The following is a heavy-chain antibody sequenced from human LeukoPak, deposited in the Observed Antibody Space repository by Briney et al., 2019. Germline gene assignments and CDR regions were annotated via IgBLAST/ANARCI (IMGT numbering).Heavy chain of an antibody. CDR3: ARENDYRDWFDP. CDR1: GGSFSGYY. V-gene: IGHV4-34*01. D-gene: IGHD4-11*01. CDR2: INHSGST. J-gene: IGHJ5*02. Sequence: SETLSLTCAVYGGSFSGYYWSWIRQPPGKGLEWIGEINHSGSTNYNPSLKSRVTISVDTSKSQFSLKLSSVTAADTAVYYCARENDYRDWFDPWGQGTLVTVSS.